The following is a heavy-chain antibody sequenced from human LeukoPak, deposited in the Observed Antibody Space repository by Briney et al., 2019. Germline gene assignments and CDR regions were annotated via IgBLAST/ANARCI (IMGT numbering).Heavy chain of an antibody. CDR2: IYSGGNT. CDR3: ARAVGFHGPFDI. D-gene: IGHD2-8*01. J-gene: IGHJ3*02. CDR1: GFSVSVNY. Sequence: GGSLRLSCAASGFSVSVNYMTWVRQAPGKGLEWVSVIYSGGNTYYSDSVKGRFTLSRDNSKNTLFLQMNSLKSEDTAMYYCARAVGFHGPFDIWGQGTVVAVSS. V-gene: IGHV3-66*02.